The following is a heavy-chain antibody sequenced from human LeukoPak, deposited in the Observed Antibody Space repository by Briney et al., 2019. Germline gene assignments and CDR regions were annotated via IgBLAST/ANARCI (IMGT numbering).Heavy chain of an antibody. CDR2: IYYSGST. Sequence: SETLSLTCTVSGGSISSYYWSWIRQPPGKGLEWIGYIYYSGSTNYNPSLKSRVTISVDTSKNQFSLKLSSVTAADTAVYYCARGRANWNYSRYYNWFDPWGQGTLVTVSS. CDR1: GGSISSYY. CDR3: ARGRANWNYSRYYNWFDP. V-gene: IGHV4-59*12. J-gene: IGHJ5*02. D-gene: IGHD1-7*01.